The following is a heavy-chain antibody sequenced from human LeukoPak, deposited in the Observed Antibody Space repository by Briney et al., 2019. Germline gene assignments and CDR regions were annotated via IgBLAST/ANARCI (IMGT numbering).Heavy chain of an antibody. CDR1: GYAFTGYY. D-gene: IGHD2-8*01. CDR3: ARGPNHYYYMDV. CDR2: INPGGCVT. V-gene: IGHV1-2*02. J-gene: IGHJ6*03. Sequence: ASMKVSCKASGYAFTGYYIHWVRQAPGQRLEWMGWINPGGCVTKSAQKFQGRVTMTTDKSINTVYMELNRLTSDDTAVYFCARGPNHYYYMDVWGKGTTVTVSS.